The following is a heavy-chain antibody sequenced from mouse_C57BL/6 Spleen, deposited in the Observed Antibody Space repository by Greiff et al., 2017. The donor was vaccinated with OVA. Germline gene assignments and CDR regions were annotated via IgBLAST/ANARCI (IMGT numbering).Heavy chain of an antibody. J-gene: IGHJ4*01. Sequence: EVKVVESGPELVKPGDSVKISCKASGYSFTGYFMNWVMQSHGKSLEWIGRINPYNGDTFYNQKFKGKATLTVDKSSSTAHMELRSLTSEDSAVYYCAREGYYAMDYWGQGTSVTVSS. CDR3: AREGYYAMDY. CDR1: GYSFTGYF. V-gene: IGHV1-20*01. CDR2: INPYNGDT.